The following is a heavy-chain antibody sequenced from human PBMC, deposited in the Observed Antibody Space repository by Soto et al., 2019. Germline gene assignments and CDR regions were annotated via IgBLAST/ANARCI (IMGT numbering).Heavy chain of an antibody. Sequence: PSETLSLTCTVSGGPISSYYWSWIRQPPGKGLGWIGYIYYSGSTNYNPSLKSRVTISVDTSKNQFSLKLSSVTAADPAVYYCARGTYYGSGSYYAYYYYGMDVWGQGTTVTVSS. D-gene: IGHD3-10*01. CDR1: GGPISSYY. J-gene: IGHJ6*02. CDR2: IYYSGST. V-gene: IGHV4-59*01. CDR3: ARGTYYGSGSYYAYYYYGMDV.